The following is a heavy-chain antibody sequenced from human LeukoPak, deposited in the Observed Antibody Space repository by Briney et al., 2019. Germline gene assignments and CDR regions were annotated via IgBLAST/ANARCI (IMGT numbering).Heavy chain of an antibody. J-gene: IGHJ3*02. V-gene: IGHV1-2*06. D-gene: IGHD4-17*01. CDR2: INPNSGGT. Sequence: ASVKVSCKASGYTFTGYYMHWVRQAPGQGLEWMGRINPNSGGTNYAQKFQGRVTMTRDTSISTAYMELSRPRSDDTAVYYCAREGRTTVTTQRDAFDIWGQGTMVTVSS. CDR1: GYTFTGYY. CDR3: AREGRTTVTTQRDAFDI.